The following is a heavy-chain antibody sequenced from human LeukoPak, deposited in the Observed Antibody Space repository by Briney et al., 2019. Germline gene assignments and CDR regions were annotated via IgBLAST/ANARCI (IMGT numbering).Heavy chain of an antibody. V-gene: IGHV3-30*18. CDR1: GFTFSSYG. Sequence: GGSLRLSCAASGFTFSSYGMHWVRQAPGKGLEWVAVISYDGSNKYYADSVKGRFTISRDNSKNTLYLQMNSLRAEDTAVYYCAKEVYCSGGSCYSYYYYGMDVWGKGTTVTVSS. D-gene: IGHD2-15*01. CDR2: ISYDGSNK. J-gene: IGHJ6*04. CDR3: AKEVYCSGGSCYSYYYYGMDV.